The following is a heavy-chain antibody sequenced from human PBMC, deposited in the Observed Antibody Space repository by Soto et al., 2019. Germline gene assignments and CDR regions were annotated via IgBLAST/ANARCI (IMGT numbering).Heavy chain of an antibody. CDR1: GGSISSGGYY. V-gene: IGHV4-31*03. J-gene: IGHJ6*02. D-gene: IGHD3-9*01. CDR2: IYYSGST. CDR3: ARDWRTYXDXXXXXXXXXV. Sequence: SETLSLTCTVSGGSISSGGYYWSWIRQHPGKGLEWIGYIYYSGSTYYNPSLKSRVTISVDTSKNQFSLKLSSVTAADTAVYYCARDWRTYXDXXXXXXXXXVWGQGTTVTXXS.